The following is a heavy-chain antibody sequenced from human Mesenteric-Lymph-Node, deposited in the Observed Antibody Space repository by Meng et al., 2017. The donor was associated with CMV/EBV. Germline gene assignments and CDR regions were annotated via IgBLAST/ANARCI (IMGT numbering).Heavy chain of an antibody. J-gene: IGHJ3*02. Sequence: LSLTCAVYGGSLSGYYCSWIRQPPGKGLEWVSSISSSSSYIYYAGSVKGRFTISRDNAKNSLYLQMNSLRAEDTAVYYCARRWGAGDAFDIWGQGTMVTVSS. CDR3: ARRWGAGDAFDI. CDR2: ISSSSSYI. D-gene: IGHD1-26*01. CDR1: GGSLSGYY. V-gene: IGHV3-11*06.